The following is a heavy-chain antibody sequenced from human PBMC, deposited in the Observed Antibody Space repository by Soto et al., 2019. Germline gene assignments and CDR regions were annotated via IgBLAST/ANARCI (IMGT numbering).Heavy chain of an antibody. CDR3: ARSIDS. V-gene: IGHV4-31*03. J-gene: IGHJ5*01. CDR2: IFYIGST. Sequence: LSLTCTVSGGSISSGGYFWNWIRQHPGKGLEWIGYIFYIGSTYYNPSLKSRVTISVDTSKNQFSLKLSSVTAADTAVYYCARSIDSWGQGTLVTVSS. CDR1: GGSISSGGYF.